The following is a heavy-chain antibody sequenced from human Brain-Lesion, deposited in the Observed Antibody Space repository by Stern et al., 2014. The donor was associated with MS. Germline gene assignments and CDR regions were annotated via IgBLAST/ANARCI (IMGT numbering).Heavy chain of an antibody. CDR3: AKDGPALVTNWFDP. Sequence: QVQLVESGPEVKKPGSSVQVSCKASGGTFGTYPITWLRQAPGQGLEWMGRIIPIFGSPNYAQKFQGRVTITADRSTTTVSMKLSSLKSDDAAVYYCAKDGPALVTNWFDPWGRGTLVTVSS. D-gene: IGHD5-18*01. V-gene: IGHV1-69*06. J-gene: IGHJ5*02. CDR2: IIPIFGSP. CDR1: GGTFGTYP.